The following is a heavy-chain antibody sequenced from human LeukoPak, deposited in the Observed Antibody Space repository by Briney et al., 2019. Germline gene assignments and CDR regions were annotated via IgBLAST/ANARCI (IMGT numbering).Heavy chain of an antibody. Sequence: SQTLSLTCTVSGGSISSGSYYWSWIRQPAGKGLEWIGRIYTSGSTNYNPSLRGRVTILLDTSKNQFSLNLNSVTAADTAVYYCARVDIPMAGHAFDIWGQGTMVTVSS. D-gene: IGHD5-18*01. CDR2: IYTSGST. CDR3: ARVDIPMAGHAFDI. J-gene: IGHJ3*02. V-gene: IGHV4-61*02. CDR1: GGSISSGSYY.